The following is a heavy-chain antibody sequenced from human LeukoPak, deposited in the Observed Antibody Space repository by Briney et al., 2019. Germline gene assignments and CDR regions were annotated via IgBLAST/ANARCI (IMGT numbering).Heavy chain of an antibody. CDR2: IIPIFGTA. V-gene: IGHV1-69*05. Sequence: ASVKVSCKASGSTFSSYAISWVRQAPGQGLEWMGGIIPIFGTANYAQKFQGRVTITTDESTSTAYMELSSLRSEDTAVYYCARARLANYYYYYMDVWGKGTTVTVSS. J-gene: IGHJ6*03. CDR1: GSTFSSYA. CDR3: ARARLANYYYYYMDV. D-gene: IGHD6-25*01.